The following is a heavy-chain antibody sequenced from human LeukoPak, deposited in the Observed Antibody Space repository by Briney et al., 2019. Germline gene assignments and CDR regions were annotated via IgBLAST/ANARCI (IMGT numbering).Heavy chain of an antibody. CDR1: GGTFSSYA. CDR2: INPNTGGT. V-gene: IGHV1-2*02. Sequence: GASVKVSCKASGGTFSSYAISWLQQAPGQGLEWVGWINPNTGGTDYAQGFRARVTFTADTSIGTAYMEVSRLKSDDTAMFYCAIRPVNSVSDGFYWGQGTLVTVSS. CDR3: AIRPVNSVSDGFY. D-gene: IGHD2/OR15-2a*01. J-gene: IGHJ4*02.